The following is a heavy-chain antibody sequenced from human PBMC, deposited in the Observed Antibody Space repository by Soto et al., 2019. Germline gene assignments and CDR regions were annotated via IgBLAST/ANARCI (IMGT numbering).Heavy chain of an antibody. V-gene: IGHV1-8*01. J-gene: IGHJ5*01. CDR2: MNPGSGDT. CDR1: GYTFTNND. D-gene: IGHD5-18*01. Sequence: VQLVQSGAELKKPGASVRVSCKASGYTFTNNDVTWVRQATGQGLEWMGWMNPGSGDTGYAKKFQGRVTMTRDISIATAYMELSSLRSEDTAIYYCARMASFGSLNWFDPWGQGTLVTVSS. CDR3: ARMASFGSLNWFDP.